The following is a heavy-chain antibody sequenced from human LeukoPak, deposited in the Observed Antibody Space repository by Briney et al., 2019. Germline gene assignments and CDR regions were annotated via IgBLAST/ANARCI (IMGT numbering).Heavy chain of an antibody. CDR2: IPYDGSNK. Sequence: PGGSLRLSCAASGFTFSSYGMHWVRQAPGKGLEWVAVIPYDGSNKYYADSVKGRFTISRDNSKNTLYLQMNSLRADDTAVYYCARGPDGDYDYWGQGTLVTVSS. CDR1: GFTFSSYG. CDR3: ARGPDGDYDY. V-gene: IGHV3-30*03. J-gene: IGHJ4*02. D-gene: IGHD4-17*01.